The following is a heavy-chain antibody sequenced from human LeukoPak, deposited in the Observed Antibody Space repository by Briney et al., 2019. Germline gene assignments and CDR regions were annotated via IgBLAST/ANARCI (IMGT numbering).Heavy chain of an antibody. J-gene: IGHJ5*02. D-gene: IGHD1-26*01. V-gene: IGHV4-39*01. Sequence: PSETLSLTCTVSGGSISSSSYYWGWIRQPPGEGLEWIGSIYYSGSTYYNPSLKSRVTISVDTSKNQFSLKLSSVTAADTAVCYCARRGVGAWWGGDWFDPWGQGTLVTVSS. CDR2: IYYSGST. CDR1: GGSISSSSYY. CDR3: ARRGVGAWWGGDWFDP.